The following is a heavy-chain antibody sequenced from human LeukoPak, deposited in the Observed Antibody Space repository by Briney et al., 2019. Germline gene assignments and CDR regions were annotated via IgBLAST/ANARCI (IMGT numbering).Heavy chain of an antibody. V-gene: IGHV3-21*01. CDR1: GFTFSSYS. D-gene: IGHD3-10*01. CDR2: ISSSSSYI. CDR3: ARDSYYYGSGSCRRNWFDP. J-gene: IGHJ5*02. Sequence: GGSLRLSCAASGFTFSSYSMNWVRQAPGKGLEWVSSISSSSSYIYYADSVKGRLTISRDNAKNSLYLQMNSLRAEDTAAYYCARDSYYYGSGSCRRNWFDPWGQGTLVTVSS.